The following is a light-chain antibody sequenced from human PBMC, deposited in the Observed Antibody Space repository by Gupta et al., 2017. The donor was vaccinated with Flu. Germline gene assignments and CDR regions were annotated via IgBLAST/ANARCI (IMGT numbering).Light chain of an antibody. V-gene: IGKV4-1*01. J-gene: IGKJ4*01. CDR3: QQYYSTLLT. Sequence: DSVLTQYPHYLALSTGGTATTNCKASQSVLYSSNNKNYLAWYQQKPGQPPKLLIYWASTRESGVPDRFSGSGSGTDFTLTISSLQAEDVAVYYCQQYYSTLLTFGGGTKVEIK. CDR2: WAS. CDR1: QSVLYSSNNKNY.